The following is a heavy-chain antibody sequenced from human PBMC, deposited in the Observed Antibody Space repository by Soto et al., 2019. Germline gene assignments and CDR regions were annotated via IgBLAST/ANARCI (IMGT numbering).Heavy chain of an antibody. Sequence: EVQLLESGGGLVQPGGSLRLSCSASGFTFSSYAMTWVRHAPGKGLEWVSNISGNGGSTFYADSVRGRWTISRDNSENTMYVQLNGLRVGDTAVYYCAKEGGDVVEVPPALPGSSMDVWGQGTTVTVSS. CDR2: ISGNGGST. CDR1: GFTFSSYA. V-gene: IGHV3-23*01. J-gene: IGHJ6*02. D-gene: IGHD2-2*01. CDR3: AKEGGDVVEVPPALPGSSMDV.